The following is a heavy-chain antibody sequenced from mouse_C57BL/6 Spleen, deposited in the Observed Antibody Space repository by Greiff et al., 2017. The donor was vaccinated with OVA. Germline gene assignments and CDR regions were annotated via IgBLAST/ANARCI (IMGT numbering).Heavy chain of an antibody. V-gene: IGHV1-9*01. Sequence: VQLQQSGAELMKPGASVKLSCKATGYTFTGYWIEWVKQRPGHGLEWIGEILPGSGSTNYNEKFKGKATFTADTSSNTAYMQLSSLTTEDSAIYYCVRVPLLLRSSLEAYWGQGTLVTVSA. CDR1: GYTFTGYW. CDR3: VRVPLLLRSSLEAY. D-gene: IGHD1-1*01. CDR2: ILPGSGST. J-gene: IGHJ3*01.